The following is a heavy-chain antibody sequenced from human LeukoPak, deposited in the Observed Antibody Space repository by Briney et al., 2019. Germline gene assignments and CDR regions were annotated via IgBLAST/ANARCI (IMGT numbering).Heavy chain of an antibody. J-gene: IGHJ4*02. CDR2: INAGNGNT. CDR3: ARVGQQLGNDY. CDR1: GCTFTSYA. D-gene: IGHD6-13*01. V-gene: IGHV1-3*01. Sequence: GASVKVSCKASGCTFTSYAMHWVRQAPGQRLEWMGWINAGNGNTKYSQKFQGRVTITRDTSASTAYMELSSLRSEDTAVYYCARVGQQLGNDYWGQGTLVTVSS.